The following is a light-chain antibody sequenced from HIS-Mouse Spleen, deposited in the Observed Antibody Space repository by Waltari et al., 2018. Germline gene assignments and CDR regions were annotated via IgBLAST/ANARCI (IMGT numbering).Light chain of an antibody. J-gene: IGLJ2*01. V-gene: IGLV3-21*03. CDR1: NIGSKS. CDR2: DDS. Sequence: SYVLTQPPSVPVAPGKTARITCGGNNIGSKSVHWYQQKPGQAPVLVVYDDSDRPSGIPGRFSGSNSGNTATLTISRVEAGDEADYYCQVWDSSSDHVVFGGGTKLTVL. CDR3: QVWDSSSDHVV.